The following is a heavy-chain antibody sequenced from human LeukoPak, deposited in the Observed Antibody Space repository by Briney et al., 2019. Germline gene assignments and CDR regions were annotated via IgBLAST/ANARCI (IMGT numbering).Heavy chain of an antibody. V-gene: IGHV1-69*13. J-gene: IGHJ4*02. CDR1: GGTFSSYA. D-gene: IGHD2-8*01. CDR2: IIPIFGTA. Sequence: ASVKVSCKASGGTFSSYAISWVRQAPGQGLEWMGGIIPIFGTANYAQKFQGRVTITADESTSTAYMGLSSLRSEDTAVYYCARTGRGMLGYWGQGTLVTVSS. CDR3: ARTGRGMLGY.